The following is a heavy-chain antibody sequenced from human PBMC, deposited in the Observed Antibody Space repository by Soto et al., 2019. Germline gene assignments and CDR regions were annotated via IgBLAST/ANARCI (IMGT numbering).Heavy chain of an antibody. J-gene: IGHJ6*02. Sequence: GGSLRLSCGASGFTFGSYAMHWVRQAPGKGLEWVAVISYDGSNKYYADSVKGRFTISRDNSKNTLYLQMNSLRAEGTAVYYCARDRVAYCGGDCYSYYYYGMDVWGQGTTVTVSS. V-gene: IGHV3-30-3*01. CDR1: GFTFGSYA. CDR2: ISYDGSNK. CDR3: ARDRVAYCGGDCYSYYYYGMDV. D-gene: IGHD2-21*02.